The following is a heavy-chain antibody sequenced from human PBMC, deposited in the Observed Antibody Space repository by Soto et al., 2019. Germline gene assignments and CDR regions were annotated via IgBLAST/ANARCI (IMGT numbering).Heavy chain of an antibody. CDR3: ARLGRGLDY. CDR2: INAGNGNT. D-gene: IGHD1-26*01. CDR1: GYTFTSYA. J-gene: IGHJ4*02. V-gene: IGHV1-3*01. Sequence: QVQLVQSGAEVKKPGASVKVSCKASGYTFTSYAMHWVRQAPGQGLEWMGWINAGNGNTKYSQTFQGRVTITRDTSASTAYMELSSLRSEDTAVYYCARLGRGLDYWGQGTLVTVSS.